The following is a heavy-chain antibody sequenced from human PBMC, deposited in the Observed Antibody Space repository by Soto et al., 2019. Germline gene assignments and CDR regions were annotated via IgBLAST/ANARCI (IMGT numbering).Heavy chain of an antibody. J-gene: IGHJ4*02. CDR2: IWYDGTSK. Sequence: GIASASSSLTLRIHAVHWVRQAPGKGLEWVGLIWYDGTSKYYADSVKGRFTISRDNSKNTLYLEMNSLRVEDTAIYYCARDQGVVIIKDHWGQGTLVTVSS. V-gene: IGHV3-33*01. CDR3: ARDQGVVIIKDH. CDR1: SLTLRIHA. D-gene: IGHD2-8*01.